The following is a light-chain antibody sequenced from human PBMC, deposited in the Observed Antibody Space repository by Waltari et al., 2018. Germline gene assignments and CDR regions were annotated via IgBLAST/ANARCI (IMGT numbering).Light chain of an antibody. J-gene: IGKJ1*01. V-gene: IGKV3-11*01. Sequence: EFVLTQSPTTLSLSPGERATLSCRASQSVSSYLAWYQQKPGQAPRLLIYDASSRATGIPARFSGSGSGTDFTLTISSLEPEDFAVYYCQQRSNWPRTFGQGTKVEI. CDR1: QSVSSY. CDR3: QQRSNWPRT. CDR2: DAS.